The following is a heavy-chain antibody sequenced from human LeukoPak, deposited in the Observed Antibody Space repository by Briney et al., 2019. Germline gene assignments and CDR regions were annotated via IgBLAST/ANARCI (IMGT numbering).Heavy chain of an antibody. CDR3: AKDLTTVTTNWFDP. J-gene: IGHJ5*02. CDR2: IYYSGST. D-gene: IGHD4-17*01. CDR1: GGSISSYY. V-gene: IGHV4-59*12. Sequence: PSETLSLTCTVSGGSISSYYWSWIRQPPGKGLEWIGYIYYSGSTNYNPSLKSRATISVDTSKNQFSLKLRSVTAADTAVYYCAKDLTTVTTNWFDPWGQGTLVTVSS.